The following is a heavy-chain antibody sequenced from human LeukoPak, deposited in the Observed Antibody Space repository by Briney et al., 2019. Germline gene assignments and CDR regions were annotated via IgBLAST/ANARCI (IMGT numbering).Heavy chain of an antibody. V-gene: IGHV5-51*01. CDR3: ARSYSGYDYLDY. Sequence: NHGESLKIPCTGFGYSFTTYWIGWVRQMPGKGLEWMGIIYPGDSDARYSPSFQGQVTISVDKSISTAYLQWSSLKASDTAMYYCARSYSGYDYLDYWGQGTLVTVSS. J-gene: IGHJ4*02. CDR2: IYPGDSDA. D-gene: IGHD5-12*01. CDR1: GYSFTTYW.